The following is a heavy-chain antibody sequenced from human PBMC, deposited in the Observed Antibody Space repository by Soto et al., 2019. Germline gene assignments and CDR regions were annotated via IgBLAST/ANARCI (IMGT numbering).Heavy chain of an antibody. Sequence: EVHLVESGGGLVQPGRSLRLSCAASGFSFRNYGMHWVRRVPGKGLEWVSGISWHSGTIGYADSVRGRLTISRDNAKNSLYLQMNSLRPEDTALYYCVKEKLYSNYEYYFDSWGQGTLVTVSS. V-gene: IGHV3-9*01. CDR3: VKEKLYSNYEYYFDS. CDR2: ISWHSGTI. D-gene: IGHD4-4*01. CDR1: GFSFRNYG. J-gene: IGHJ4*02.